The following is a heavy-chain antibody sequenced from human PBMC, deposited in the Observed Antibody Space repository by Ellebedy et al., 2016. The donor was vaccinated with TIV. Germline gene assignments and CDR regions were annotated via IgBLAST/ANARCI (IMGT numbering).Heavy chain of an antibody. CDR3: ARARSSGWLHTPDY. J-gene: IGHJ4*02. V-gene: IGHV1-46*04. CDR1: GYTFSNYF. D-gene: IGHD6-19*01. Sequence: AASVKVSCKASGYTFSNYFMHWVRQALGQGLEWMGIINPSGGSTTYAQKLQGRVTMTRDTSTSTVYMELSSLRSEDTAVYYCARARSSGWLHTPDYWGQGILVTVSS. CDR2: INPSGGST.